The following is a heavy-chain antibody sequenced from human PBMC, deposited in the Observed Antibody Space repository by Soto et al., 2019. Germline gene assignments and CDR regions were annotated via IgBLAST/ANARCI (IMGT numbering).Heavy chain of an antibody. Sequence: PGGSLRLSCVASGFTFSVSAMTWVRQAPGKGLEWVSTTGLSGRTTYYGDSVKGRFTVSRDNSKNTLDLRMSSLRAEDTAVYYCATVHNTSRSFNFWGRGTLVTVSS. D-gene: IGHD1-20*01. CDR2: TGLSGRTT. J-gene: IGHJ4*02. V-gene: IGHV3-23*01. CDR3: ATVHNTSRSFNF. CDR1: GFTFSVSA.